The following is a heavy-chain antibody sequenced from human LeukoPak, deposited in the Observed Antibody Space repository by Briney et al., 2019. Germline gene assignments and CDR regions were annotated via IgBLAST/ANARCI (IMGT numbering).Heavy chain of an antibody. CDR1: GFTFSSYS. V-gene: IGHV3-21*01. D-gene: IGHD3-9*01. Sequence: GGSLRLSCAASGFTFSSYSMNWVRQAPGKGLEWVSSISSSSSYIYYADSVKGRFTISRDNAKNSLYLQMNGLRAEDTAVYYCARDPVNILTGYSFDYWGQGTLVTVSS. J-gene: IGHJ4*02. CDR2: ISSSSSYI. CDR3: ARDPVNILTGYSFDY.